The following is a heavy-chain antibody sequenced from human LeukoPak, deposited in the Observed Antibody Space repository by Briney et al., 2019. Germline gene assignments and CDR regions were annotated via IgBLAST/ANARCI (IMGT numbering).Heavy chain of an antibody. CDR1: GGSISSYY. CDR2: IYYSGST. CDR3: ARTGRNYYDSSPFDY. Sequence: PSETLSLTCTVSGGSISSYYWSWIRQPPGKGLEWIGYIYYSGSTNYNPSLKSRVTISVDTSKNQFSLKLSSVTAADTAVYYCARTGRNYYDSSPFDYWGQGTLVTASS. V-gene: IGHV4-59*01. J-gene: IGHJ4*02. D-gene: IGHD3-22*01.